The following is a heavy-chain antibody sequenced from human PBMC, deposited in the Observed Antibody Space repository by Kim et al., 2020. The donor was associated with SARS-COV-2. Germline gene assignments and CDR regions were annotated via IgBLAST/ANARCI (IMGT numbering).Heavy chain of an antibody. CDR1: GFTFSSYA. J-gene: IGHJ4*02. CDR2: ISGSGGST. Sequence: GGSLRLSCAASGFTFSSYAMSWVRQAPGKGLEWVSAISGSGGSTYYADSVKGRFTISRDNSKNTLYLQMNSLRAEDTAVYYCANGMVRGVILYRYWGQGTLVTVSS. V-gene: IGHV3-23*01. CDR3: ANGMVRGVILYRY. D-gene: IGHD3-10*01.